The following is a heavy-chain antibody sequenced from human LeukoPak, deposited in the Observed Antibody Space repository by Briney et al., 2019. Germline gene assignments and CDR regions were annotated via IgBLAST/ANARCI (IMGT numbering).Heavy chain of an antibody. V-gene: IGHV7-4-1*02. CDR3: ATPSLLAAAGINYYYYYMDV. D-gene: IGHD6-13*01. CDR2: INTNTGNP. Sequence: ASVKVSCKASGYTFNSYYMHWVRQAPGQGLEWMGWINTNTGNPTYAQGFTGRFVFSLDTSVSTAYLQISSLKAEDTAVYYCATPSLLAAAGINYYYYYMDVWGKGTTVTVSS. CDR1: GYTFNSYY. J-gene: IGHJ6*03.